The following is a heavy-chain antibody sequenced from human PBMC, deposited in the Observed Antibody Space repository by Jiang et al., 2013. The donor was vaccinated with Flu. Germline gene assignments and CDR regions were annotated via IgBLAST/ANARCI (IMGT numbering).Heavy chain of an antibody. CDR3: AREAPFGVVMGYIESRHYFDY. J-gene: IGHJ4*02. Sequence: GPGLVKPSQTLSLTCTVSGGSISSGGYYWSWIRQHPGKGLEWIGYIYYSGSTYYNPSLKSRVTISVDTSKNQFSLKLSSVTAADTAVYYCAREAPFGVVMGYIESRHYFDYWGQGTLVTVSS. CDR2: IYYSGST. CDR1: GGSISSGGYY. D-gene: IGHD3-3*01. V-gene: IGHV4-31*03.